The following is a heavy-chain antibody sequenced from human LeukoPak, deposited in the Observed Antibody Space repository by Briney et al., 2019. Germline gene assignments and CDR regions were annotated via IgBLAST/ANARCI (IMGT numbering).Heavy chain of an antibody. V-gene: IGHV3-23*01. CDR3: AKTAGIAAAADFDY. CDR2: ISGSGDST. CDR1: GLTFSSYA. D-gene: IGHD6-13*01. Sequence: GGSLRLSCAASGLTFSSYAMNWVRQAPGKGLEWVSSISGSGDSTYYADSVKGRFTISRDNSKNTLYLQMNSLRAEDTAVYYCAKTAGIAAAADFDYWGQGTLVTVSS. J-gene: IGHJ4*02.